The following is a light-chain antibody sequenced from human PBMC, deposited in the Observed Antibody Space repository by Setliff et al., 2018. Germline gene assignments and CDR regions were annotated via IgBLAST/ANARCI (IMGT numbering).Light chain of an antibody. Sequence: LTQPASVSGSPGQSITISCAGTSSDVGAYSHVSWYQQYPGKAPKLMISEVSNRPSGVSYRFSGPKSGNTASLTISGLQAEDEADYYCMSYTTIRTYVFGTGTKVTVL. J-gene: IGLJ1*01. CDR2: EVS. CDR3: MSYTTIRTYV. V-gene: IGLV2-14*01. CDR1: SSDVGAYSH.